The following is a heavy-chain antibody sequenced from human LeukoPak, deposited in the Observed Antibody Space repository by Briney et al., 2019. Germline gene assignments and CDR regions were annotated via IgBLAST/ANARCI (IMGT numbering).Heavy chain of an antibody. Sequence: SVKVSCKASAGTFSTYAISWVRQAPGQGLEWVGRIIPVLGVANSTQKFQGRVTISADKSTSTAYMEVSSLRSEDTAVYYCATGIGTLWSGYYHDYWGEGTLVTVSS. V-gene: IGHV1-69*04. D-gene: IGHD3-3*01. J-gene: IGHJ4*02. CDR2: IIPVLGVA. CDR1: AGTFSTYA. CDR3: ATGIGTLWSGYYHDY.